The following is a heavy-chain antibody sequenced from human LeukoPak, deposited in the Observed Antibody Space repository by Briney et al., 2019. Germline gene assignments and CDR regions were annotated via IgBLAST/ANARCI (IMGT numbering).Heavy chain of an antibody. CDR3: AKDRTGYQLLTFDT. Sequence: QPGRSLRLSCAASGFTFEEYAMHWVRQAPGKGLEWVSGISWNSGSIGYADSVKGRFTISRDNAKNSLYLQMNSLRAEDTALYYCAKDRTGYQLLTFDTWGQGTLVTVSS. J-gene: IGHJ5*02. CDR1: GFTFEEYA. V-gene: IGHV3-9*01. CDR2: ISWNSGSI. D-gene: IGHD2-2*01.